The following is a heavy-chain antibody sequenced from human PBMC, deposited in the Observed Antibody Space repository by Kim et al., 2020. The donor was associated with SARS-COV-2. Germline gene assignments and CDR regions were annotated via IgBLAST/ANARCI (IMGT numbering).Heavy chain of an antibody. Sequence: GGSLRLSCAASGFTFSSYSMNWVRQAPGKGLEWVSSISSSSSYIYYADSVKGRFTISRDNAKNSLYLQMNSLRAEDTAVYYCARADSSGWDGGYWGQGTLVTVSS. CDR2: ISSSSSYI. V-gene: IGHV3-21*01. CDR3: ARADSSGWDGGY. D-gene: IGHD6-19*01. J-gene: IGHJ4*02. CDR1: GFTFSSYS.